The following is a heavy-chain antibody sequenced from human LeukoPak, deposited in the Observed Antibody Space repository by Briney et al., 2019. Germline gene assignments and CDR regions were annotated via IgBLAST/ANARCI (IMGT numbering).Heavy chain of an antibody. Sequence: SVKVSCKASGGTFSSYAISWVRQAPGQGLEWMGGIIPIFGTANYAQKFQGRVTITADESTSTAYMELSSLRSEDSAVYYCARGYYDSRFYFDYWGQGTLVTVSS. V-gene: IGHV1-69*13. D-gene: IGHD3-22*01. J-gene: IGHJ4*02. CDR3: ARGYYDSRFYFDY. CDR2: IIPIFGTA. CDR1: GGTFSSYA.